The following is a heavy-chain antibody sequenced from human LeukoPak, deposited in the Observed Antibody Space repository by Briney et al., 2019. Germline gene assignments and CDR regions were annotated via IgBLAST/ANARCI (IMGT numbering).Heavy chain of an antibody. CDR3: AFEGPVSGYAFDP. D-gene: IGHD5-12*01. Sequence: SETLSLTCTVSGGSISSHYWSWIRQPPGKGLEWIGQINHSGGTNYHPSLKTRVTISLDTSKNQVSLKLRSVTAADTAVYYCAFEGPVSGYAFDPWGQGALVAVSS. V-gene: IGHV4-34*01. CDR1: GGSISSHY. CDR2: INHSGGT. J-gene: IGHJ5*02.